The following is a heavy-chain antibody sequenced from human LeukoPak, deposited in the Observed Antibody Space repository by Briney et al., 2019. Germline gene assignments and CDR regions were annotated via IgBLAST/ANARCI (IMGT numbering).Heavy chain of an antibody. D-gene: IGHD3-16*01. V-gene: IGHV3-7*03. J-gene: IGHJ6*02. CDR3: ARGGGLDV. Sequence: QSGGPLRLSCAASGFTFSSYWMNWARQAPGKGLEWVASINHSGNVNYYVDSVKGRFTISRDNAKNSLYLQMSNLRAEDTAVYFCARGGGLDVWGQGATVTVSS. CDR2: INHSGNVN. CDR1: GFTFSSYW.